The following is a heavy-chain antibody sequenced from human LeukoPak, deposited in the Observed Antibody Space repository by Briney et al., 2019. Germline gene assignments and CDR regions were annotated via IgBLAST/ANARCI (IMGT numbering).Heavy chain of an antibody. CDR3: ARQLYSSGWYGFDD. D-gene: IGHD6-19*01. CDR1: GVSISSYY. J-gene: IGHJ4*02. V-gene: IGHV4-59*01. Sequence: SETLSLTCTVSGVSISSYYWSWIRQPPGKGLEWLGYIYYSGSTNYNPSLKSRVTISVDTSKNQFSLKLSSVTAADTAVYYCARQLYSSGWYGFDDWGQGTLVTVSS. CDR2: IYYSGST.